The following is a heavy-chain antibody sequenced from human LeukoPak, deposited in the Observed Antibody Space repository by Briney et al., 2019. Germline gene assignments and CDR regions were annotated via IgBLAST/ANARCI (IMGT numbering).Heavy chain of an antibody. Sequence: TGGSLRLSCAASGFTFTNYAMSWVRQAPGKGLEWVSAISGSGSSTYYADSVKGRFTISRDNSENALYLQLNSLRAEDTAVYYCARIRRSPNWFDPWGQGTLVTVSS. CDR2: ISGSGSST. CDR3: ARIRRSPNWFDP. V-gene: IGHV3-23*01. CDR1: GFTFTNYA. J-gene: IGHJ5*02.